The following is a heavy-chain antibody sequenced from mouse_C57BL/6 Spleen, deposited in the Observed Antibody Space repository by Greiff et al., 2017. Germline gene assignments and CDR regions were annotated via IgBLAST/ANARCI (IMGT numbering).Heavy chain of an antibody. CDR2: INTNNGGT. CDR3: AREGMDY. V-gene: IGHV1-26*01. CDR1: GYTFTDYY. Sequence: EVQLQQSGPELVKPGASVKISCKASGYTFTDYYMNWVKQSHGKSLEWIGDINTNNGGTSYNQKFKGKATLTVDKSSSTAYMDLRSLTSESSAVYCCAREGMDYWGQGTSVTVSS. J-gene: IGHJ4*01.